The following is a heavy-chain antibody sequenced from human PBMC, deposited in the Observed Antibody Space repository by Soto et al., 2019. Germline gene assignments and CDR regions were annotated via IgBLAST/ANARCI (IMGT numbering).Heavy chain of an antibody. V-gene: IGHV4-39*01. Sequence: QLQLQESGPGLVKPSETLSLTCTVSGGSISSSSYYWGWIRQPPGKGLEWIGSISYSGYTYYNPCLKSRVTISVDTSKNQFSLMRSSVTAADTSVYYCARHNGPLYVGYYDDMDVWGQGTTVTVSS. CDR3: ARHNGPLYVGYYDDMDV. CDR2: ISYSGYT. J-gene: IGHJ6*02. CDR1: GGSISSSSYY. D-gene: IGHD3-16*01.